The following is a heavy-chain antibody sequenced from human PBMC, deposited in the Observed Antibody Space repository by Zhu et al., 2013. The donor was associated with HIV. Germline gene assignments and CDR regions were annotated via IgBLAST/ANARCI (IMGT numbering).Heavy chain of an antibody. V-gene: IGHV1-2*02. CDR3: ARDQEMNYGDYVAFDI. CDR1: GYTFTDYY. CDR2: ISPNNGGT. D-gene: IGHD4-17*01. J-gene: IGHJ3*02. Sequence: QVQLVQSGAEVKEPGASVRVSCKASGYTFTDYYIHWVRQAPGQGLEWLGWISPNNGGTILAQKFQGRVTMTRDTSITTAYMEVSRLRSDDTAVYYCARDQEMNYGDYVAFDIWGQRDNGQPSLQ.